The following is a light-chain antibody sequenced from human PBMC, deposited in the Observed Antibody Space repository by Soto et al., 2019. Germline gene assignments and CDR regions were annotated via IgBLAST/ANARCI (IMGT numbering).Light chain of an antibody. Sequence: QSALTQPASVSGSPGQSITISCTGTSSDIGADDFVSWYQHHPDKTPKLIIFEVTYRPTGISHRISASKSGTTASLTISGLEAEDEAFYYCSSYRKTTFPHVVFGGGTQLTVL. CDR2: EVT. V-gene: IGLV2-14*01. CDR3: SSYRKTTFPHVV. J-gene: IGLJ2*01. CDR1: SSDIGADDF.